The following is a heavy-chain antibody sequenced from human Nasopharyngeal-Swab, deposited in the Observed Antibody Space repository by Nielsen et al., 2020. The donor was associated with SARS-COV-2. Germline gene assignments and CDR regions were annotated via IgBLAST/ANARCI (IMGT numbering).Heavy chain of an antibody. CDR2: IRYDGSNK. CDR3: AKDRYCSSTSCHYYYYYYMDV. Sequence: GESLKISCAASGFTFSSYGMHWVRQAPGKGLEWVAFIRYDGSNKYYADSVKGRFTISRDNSKNTLYLQMNSLRAEDTAVYYCAKDRYCSSTSCHYYYYYYMDVWGKGTTVTASS. J-gene: IGHJ6*03. D-gene: IGHD2-2*01. CDR1: GFTFSSYG. V-gene: IGHV3-30*02.